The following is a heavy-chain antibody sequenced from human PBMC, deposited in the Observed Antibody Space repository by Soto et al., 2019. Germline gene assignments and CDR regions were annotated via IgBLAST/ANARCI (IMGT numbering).Heavy chain of an antibody. Sequence: QVQLVQSGAEVKKPGSSVKVSCKASGGTFSSYAISWVRQAPGQGLEWMGGIIPIFGTANYAQKFQGRVTITADESTSTAYMELSSQRSEDTAVYYCARVGVVVVTAILGYYYGMDVWGQGTTVTVSS. J-gene: IGHJ6*02. V-gene: IGHV1-69*01. CDR2: IIPIFGTA. D-gene: IGHD2-21*02. CDR1: GGTFSSYA. CDR3: ARVGVVVVTAILGYYYGMDV.